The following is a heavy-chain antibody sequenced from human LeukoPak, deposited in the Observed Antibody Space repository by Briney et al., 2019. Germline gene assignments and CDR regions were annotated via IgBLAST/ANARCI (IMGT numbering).Heavy chain of an antibody. Sequence: SETLSLTCTVTGGSTSDNNYYWGWIRQPPGKGLEWIGSVYYTGRTKYEPSLKSRDTISINTSKIQCSLEVIFATAADTSLYLCVRQNIVIPAAAEYWGQGALVTVSS. D-gene: IGHD2-21*01. CDR1: GGSTSDNNYY. CDR3: VRQNIVIPAAAEY. V-gene: IGHV4-39*01. CDR2: VYYTGRT. J-gene: IGHJ4*02.